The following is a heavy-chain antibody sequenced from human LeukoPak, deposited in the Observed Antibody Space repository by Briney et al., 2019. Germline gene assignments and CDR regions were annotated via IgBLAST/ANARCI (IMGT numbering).Heavy chain of an antibody. Sequence: GSLRLSCAASGFTFSSYAMHWVRQAPGKGLEYVSAISSNGGSTYYANSVKGRFTISRDNSKNTLYLQMGSLRAEGMAVYYCARARGYNYLDAFDIWGQGTMVTVSS. J-gene: IGHJ3*02. D-gene: IGHD5-24*01. CDR1: GFTFSSYA. CDR3: ARARGYNYLDAFDI. CDR2: ISSNGGST. V-gene: IGHV3-64*01.